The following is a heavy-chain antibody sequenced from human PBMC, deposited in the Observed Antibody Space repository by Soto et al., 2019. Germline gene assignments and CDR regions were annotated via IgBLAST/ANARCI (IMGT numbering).Heavy chain of an antibody. CDR3: AKQRADYGSGADTFYFDS. D-gene: IGHD3-10*01. V-gene: IGHV3-23*01. CDR1: GVTFSNYA. CDR2: LSGSGGTT. J-gene: IGHJ4*02. Sequence: GGSLRLSCTVSGVTFSNYAMNWVRQAPGKGLEWVSSLSGSGGTTYYADSVKGRFIISRDNSKNTLYLLMYSLRAEDTALYYCAKQRADYGSGADTFYFDSWGQGALVTVSS.